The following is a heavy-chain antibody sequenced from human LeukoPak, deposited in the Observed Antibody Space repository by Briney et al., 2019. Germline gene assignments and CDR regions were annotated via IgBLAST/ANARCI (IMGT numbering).Heavy chain of an antibody. CDR3: AKSQQWLVPYFQH. CDR1: GFTFDDYA. J-gene: IGHJ1*01. V-gene: IGHV3-9*01. CDR2: ISWNSGSI. D-gene: IGHD6-19*01. Sequence: PGRSLRLSCAASGFTFDDYAMHWVRQAPGKGLEWVSGISWNSGSIGYADSAKGRFTISGDNAKNSLYLQMNSLRAEDTALYYCAKSQQWLVPYFQHWGQGTLVTVSS.